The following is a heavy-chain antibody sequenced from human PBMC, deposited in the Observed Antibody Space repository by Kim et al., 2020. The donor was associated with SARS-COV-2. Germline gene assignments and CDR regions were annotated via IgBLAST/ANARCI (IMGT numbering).Heavy chain of an antibody. CDR3: AKEAYTWGFAGAFAF. J-gene: IGHJ4*01. D-gene: IGHD3-16*01. CDR2: ISSDGGSQ. CDR1: GFTFSVAP. Sequence: GGSLRLSCLASGFTFSVAPMHWVRQAPGKGLEWVAGISSDGGSQYYAPAVTGRFTFSRDASKNTLYLQMRIMGGEATADYYCAKEAYTWGFAGAFAFGG. V-gene: IGHV3-30-3*01.